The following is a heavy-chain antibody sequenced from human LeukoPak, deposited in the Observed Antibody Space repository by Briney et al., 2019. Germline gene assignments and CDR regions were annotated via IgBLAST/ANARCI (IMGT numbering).Heavy chain of an antibody. CDR1: GFTFSSYG. CDR3: AKDVPTAYFDY. D-gene: IGHD2-2*01. V-gene: IGHV3-30*18. Sequence: GGSLRLSCAASGFTFSSYGMHWVRQAPGKGLEWVAVISYDGSNKYYADSVKGRFTISRDNSKTTLYLQMNSLRAEDTAVYYCAKDVPTAYFDYWGQGTLVTVSS. CDR2: ISYDGSNK. J-gene: IGHJ4*02.